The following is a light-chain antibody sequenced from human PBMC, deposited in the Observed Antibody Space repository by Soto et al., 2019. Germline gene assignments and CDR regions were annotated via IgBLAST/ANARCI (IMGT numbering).Light chain of an antibody. CDR1: QNIRTW. Sequence: DIQMTQSPSTLSASVGDRVTITCRASQNIRTWLAWYQQKPGQPPRLLISDASSLQSRVPSRFSGSGSGTEFTLTISSLHPDDFATYYCQKYNDYSTFGQGTKLDIK. CDR3: QKYNDYST. CDR2: DAS. J-gene: IGKJ2*01. V-gene: IGKV1-5*01.